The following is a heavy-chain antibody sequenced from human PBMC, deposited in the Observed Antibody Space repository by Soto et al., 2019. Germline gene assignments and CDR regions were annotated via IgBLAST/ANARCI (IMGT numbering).Heavy chain of an antibody. CDR1: GGSVSSGSYY. D-gene: IGHD3-9*01. CDR2: IYYSGST. Sequence: QVQLQESGPGLVKPSETLSLTCTVSGGSVSSGSYYWSWIRQPPGKGLEWIGYIYYSGSTNYNPSLKSRVTISVYTAKNQFSLKLSSVTAADTAVYYCARYFDWFRGSWFDPWGQGTLVTVSS. J-gene: IGHJ5*02. CDR3: ARYFDWFRGSWFDP. V-gene: IGHV4-61*01.